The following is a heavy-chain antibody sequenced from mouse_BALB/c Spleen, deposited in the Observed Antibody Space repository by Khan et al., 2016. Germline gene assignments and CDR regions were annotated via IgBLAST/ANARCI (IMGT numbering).Heavy chain of an antibody. D-gene: IGHD1-1*01. V-gene: IGHV3-2*02. Sequence: EVQLQESGPGLVKPSQSLSLTCTVTGYSITSDYAWNWIRQFPGNKLEWMGYISYSGSTSYNPSLKSRISITRDTSKNQIFLKLNSVTTEDTATYDCARYYYGSSYFDYWGQGTTLTVSS. J-gene: IGHJ2*01. CDR1: GYSITSDYA. CDR3: ARYYYGSSYFDY. CDR2: ISYSGST.